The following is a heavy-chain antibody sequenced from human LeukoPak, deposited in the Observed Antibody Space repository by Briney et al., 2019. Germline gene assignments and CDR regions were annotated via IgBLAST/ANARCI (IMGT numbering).Heavy chain of an antibody. CDR1: GYTFTSYA. V-gene: IGHV7-4-1*01. D-gene: IGHD3-22*01. CDR3: ARDGTYYYDSSGYYQPFDY. Sequence: ASVKVSCKASGYTFTSYAMNWVRQAPGQGLEWMGWINTNTGNPTYAQGFTGRFVFSLDTSVSTAYLQICSLKAEDTAVYYCARDGTYYYDSSGYYQPFDYWGQGTLVTVSS. CDR2: INTNTGNP. J-gene: IGHJ4*02.